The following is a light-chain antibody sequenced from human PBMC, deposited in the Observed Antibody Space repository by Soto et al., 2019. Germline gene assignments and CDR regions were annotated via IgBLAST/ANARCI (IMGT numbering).Light chain of an antibody. J-gene: IGLJ3*02. Sequence: QSVLTQPPSASGTPGQRVTISCSGSSSNIGSNYVYWYQQLPGTAPKLLIYSTNQRPSGVPDRFSGSKSGTSASLAISGLRSEDEADYYCAAWEDSLSGWVFGGGTKLTVL. CDR2: STN. V-gene: IGLV1-47*02. CDR1: SSNIGSNY. CDR3: AAWEDSLSGWV.